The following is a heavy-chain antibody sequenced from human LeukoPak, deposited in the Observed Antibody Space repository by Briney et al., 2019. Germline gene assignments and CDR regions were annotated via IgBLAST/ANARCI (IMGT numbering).Heavy chain of an antibody. J-gene: IGHJ4*02. CDR1: GGSISSGGYY. CDR3: ARGGFGYSSSGYLLPFDY. Sequence: PSETLSLTCTVSGGSISSGGYYWSWIRQHPGKGLEWIGYIYYSGSTYYNPSLKSRVTISVDTSKNQFSLKLSSVTAADTAVYYCARGGFGYSSSGYLLPFDYWGQGTLVTVSS. D-gene: IGHD6-13*01. CDR2: IYYSGST. V-gene: IGHV4-31*03.